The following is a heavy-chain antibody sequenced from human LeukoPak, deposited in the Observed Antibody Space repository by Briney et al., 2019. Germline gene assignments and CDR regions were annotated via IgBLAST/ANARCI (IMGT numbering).Heavy chain of an antibody. J-gene: IGHJ4*02. CDR3: AREPEVRYYFDY. CDR1: GGSISSYY. V-gene: IGHV4-59*12. D-gene: IGHD1-14*01. Sequence: PSETLSLTCTVSGGSISSYYWSWIRQPPGKGLEWIGYIYYSGSTNYNPSLKSRVTISVDTSKNQFSLKLSSVTAADTAVYYCAREPEVRYYFDYWGQGTLVTVSS. CDR2: IYYSGST.